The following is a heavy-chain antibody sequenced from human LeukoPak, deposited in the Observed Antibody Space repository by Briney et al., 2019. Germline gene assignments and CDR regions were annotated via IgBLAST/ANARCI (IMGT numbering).Heavy chain of an antibody. J-gene: IGHJ4*02. D-gene: IGHD3-10*01. CDR2: VYRDGGI. Sequence: PGGSLRLSCAASGFTVSSNYMNWVRQAPGKGLEWVSVVYRDGGIYYTDSVKGRFTISRDNSKNMVYLQMNSLRAEDTAVYYCAMGTFGDPLALWGQGTLVTVSS. CDR1: GFTVSSNY. CDR3: AMGTFGDPLAL. V-gene: IGHV3-66*01.